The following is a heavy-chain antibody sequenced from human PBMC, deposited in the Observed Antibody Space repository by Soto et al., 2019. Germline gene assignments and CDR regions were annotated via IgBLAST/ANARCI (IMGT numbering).Heavy chain of an antibody. CDR1: GFTVSSNY. V-gene: IGHV3-66*01. D-gene: IGHD3-10*01. Sequence: GGSLRLSCVASGFTVSSNYMSWVRQAPGKGLEWVSIIYSTTNTYYVDSVKRRFTISRDNSQNTVYLQMNSLRGEDTAMYYCARLGPYGSDSYSFQYNCFDPWGQGTLVTVSS. J-gene: IGHJ5*02. CDR3: ARLGPYGSDSYSFQYNCFDP. CDR2: IYSTTNT.